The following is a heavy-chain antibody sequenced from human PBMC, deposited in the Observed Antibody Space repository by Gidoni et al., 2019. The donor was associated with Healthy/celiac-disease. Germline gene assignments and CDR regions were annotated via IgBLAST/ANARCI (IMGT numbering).Heavy chain of an antibody. CDR3: ANEHYDILTGYYRPAAAEPPDY. J-gene: IGHJ4*02. CDR2: ISYDGSNK. Sequence: QVQLVESGGGVVQPGRSLRLSCAASGFTFSIYGMHWVRQAPGKGLEWVAVISYDGSNKYYADSVKGRFTISRDNSKNTLYLQMNSLRAEDTAVYYCANEHYDILTGYYRPAAAEPPDYWGQGTLVTVSS. CDR1: GFTFSIYG. V-gene: IGHV3-30*18. D-gene: IGHD3-9*01.